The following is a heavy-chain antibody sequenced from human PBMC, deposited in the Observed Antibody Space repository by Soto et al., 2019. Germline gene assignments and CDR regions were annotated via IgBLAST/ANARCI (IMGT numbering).Heavy chain of an antibody. CDR1: GFTFSSYA. D-gene: IGHD6-19*01. CDR2: ISSNGGST. CDR3: VKEQGLLSGYFQH. Sequence: GGSLRLSCSASGFTFSSYAMHWVRQAPGKGLECVSAISSNGGSTYYADSVKGRFTISRDNSKNTLYLQMSSLRAEDAAVYYCVKEQGLLSGYFQHRGQGTLVTVSS. J-gene: IGHJ1*01. V-gene: IGHV3-64D*06.